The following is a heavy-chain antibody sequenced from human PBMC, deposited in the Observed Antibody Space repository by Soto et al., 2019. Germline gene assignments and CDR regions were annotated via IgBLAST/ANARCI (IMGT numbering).Heavy chain of an antibody. V-gene: IGHV3-23*01. CDR1: GFTFDNYA. J-gene: IGHJ6*03. CDR2: TSGGGDFT. CDR3: ARRYCLTIVCSPVDFYMDV. D-gene: IGHD2-15*01. Sequence: GGSLRLSCTASGFTFDNYAMNWVRQAPGKGLEWVSGTSGGGDFTHYPDSVKGRFTISRDNSKNTLYLQMNSLRAEDSAVYYCARRYCLTIVCSPVDFYMDVWGKGTTVTVSS.